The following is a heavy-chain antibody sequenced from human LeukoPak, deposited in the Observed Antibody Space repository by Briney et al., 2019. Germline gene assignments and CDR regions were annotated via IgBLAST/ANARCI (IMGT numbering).Heavy chain of an antibody. CDR3: ARHGELHFDY. CDR2: IYPGDSET. J-gene: IGHJ4*02. CDR1: GYSFTNYW. D-gene: IGHD1-26*01. V-gene: IGHV5-51*01. Sequence: GESLKISCKGSGYSFTNYWIGWVRQMPGKGLELMGVIYPGDSETRYSPSFQGQVTISADKSISTAYLQWSSLKASDTAMYYCARHGELHFDYWGQGTLVTVSS.